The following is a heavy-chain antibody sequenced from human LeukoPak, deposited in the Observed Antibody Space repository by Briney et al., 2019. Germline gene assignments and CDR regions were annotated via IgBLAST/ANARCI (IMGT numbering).Heavy chain of an antibody. D-gene: IGHD3-3*01. V-gene: IGHV3-7*03. CDR3: AKDPIFWSGYPPYYFDY. J-gene: IGHJ4*02. Sequence: GGSLRLSCAASGFTFSSYWMSWVRQAPGKGLEWVANIKQDGSEKYYVDSVKGRFTISRDNSKNTLYLQMNSLRAEDTAVYYCAKDPIFWSGYPPYYFDYWGQGTLVTVSS. CDR1: GFTFSSYW. CDR2: IKQDGSEK.